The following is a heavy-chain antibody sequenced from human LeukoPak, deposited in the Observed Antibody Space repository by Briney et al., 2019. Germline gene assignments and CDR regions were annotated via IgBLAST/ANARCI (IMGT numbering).Heavy chain of an antibody. J-gene: IGHJ4*02. CDR1: GGSVSSGSYY. CDR3: ASYIWGRNFDY. D-gene: IGHD3-16*01. Sequence: SETLSLTCTVSGGSVSSGSYYWSWIRQPPGKGLEWIGYIYYSGSTNYNPSLKSRVTISVDTSKNQFSLKLSSVTAADTAVYYCASYIWGRNFDYWGQGTLVTVSS. CDR2: IYYSGST. V-gene: IGHV4-61*01.